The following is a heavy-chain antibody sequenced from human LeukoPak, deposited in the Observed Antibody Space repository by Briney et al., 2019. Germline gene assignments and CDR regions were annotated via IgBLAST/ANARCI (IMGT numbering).Heavy chain of an antibody. V-gene: IGHV3-23*01. CDR3: TRQDRITMVRGVTIDYYYYGMDV. CDR1: GFTFSSYA. D-gene: IGHD3-10*01. CDR2: ISGSGGST. Sequence: GGSLRLSCAASGFTFSSYAMSWVRQAPGKGLEWVSAISGSGGSTYYADSVKGRFTISRDNSKNTAYLQMNSLKTEDTAVYYCTRQDRITMVRGVTIDYYYYGMDVWGQGTTVTVSS. J-gene: IGHJ6*02.